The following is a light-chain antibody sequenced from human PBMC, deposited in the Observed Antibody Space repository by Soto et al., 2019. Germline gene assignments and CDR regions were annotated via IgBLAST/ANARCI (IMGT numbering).Light chain of an antibody. CDR2: GAS. CDR3: QQYGSSGWT. CDR1: QSVSSSY. V-gene: IGKV3-20*01. Sequence: EIVLTQSPGTLSLSPGERATLSFRASQSVSSSYLAWYQQKPGQAPRLLIYGASSRATGIPDRFSGSGSGTDFTLTISRLEPGDFAVYYCQQYGSSGWTFGQGTKVEI. J-gene: IGKJ1*01.